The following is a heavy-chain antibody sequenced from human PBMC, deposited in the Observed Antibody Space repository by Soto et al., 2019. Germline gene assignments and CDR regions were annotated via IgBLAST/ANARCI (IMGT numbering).Heavy chain of an antibody. CDR3: AKITAASLYWFDP. CDR1: GYTFTSYG. Sequence: QVQLVQSGAEVKKPGASVKVSCKASGYTFTSYGISWVRQAPGQGLEWMGWISAYNGNTNYAQTLQGRVTMTTNTSTSPAYMELTSLRSNDAVVYYCAKITAASLYWFDPWGQGTLVTVSS. D-gene: IGHD3-10*01. J-gene: IGHJ5*02. CDR2: ISAYNGNT. V-gene: IGHV1-18*01.